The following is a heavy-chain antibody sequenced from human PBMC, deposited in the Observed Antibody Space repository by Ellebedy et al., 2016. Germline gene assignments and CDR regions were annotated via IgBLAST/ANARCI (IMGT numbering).Heavy chain of an antibody. CDR2: INHSGST. J-gene: IGHJ4*02. CDR3: ARDNAMIDY. Sequence: SETLSLXCAVYGGSFSGYYWSWIRQPPGKGLEWIGEINHSGSTDYNPSLKSRVTISVDTSKNQFSLKLSSVTAADTAVYYCARDNAMIDYWGQGTLVTVSS. CDR1: GGSFSGYY. V-gene: IGHV4-34*01. D-gene: IGHD2-2*01.